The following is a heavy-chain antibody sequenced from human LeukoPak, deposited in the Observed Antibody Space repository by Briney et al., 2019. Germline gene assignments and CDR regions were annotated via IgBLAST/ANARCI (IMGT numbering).Heavy chain of an antibody. CDR1: GFTFDDYA. J-gene: IGHJ4*02. D-gene: IGHD4-17*01. V-gene: IGHV3-9*03. CDR3: AKDARSTVTTEFDY. CDR2: ISWNSGSI. Sequence: PGRSLRLSCAASGFTFDDYAMHWVRQAPGKGLEWVSGISWNSGSIGYADSVKGRFTISRDNAKNSLYLQMNSLRAEDMALYYCAKDARSTVTTEFDYWGQGTLVTVSS.